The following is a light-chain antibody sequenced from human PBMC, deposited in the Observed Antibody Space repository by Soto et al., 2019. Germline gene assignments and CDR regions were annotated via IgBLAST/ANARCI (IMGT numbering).Light chain of an antibody. CDR2: QDS. CDR3: QAWDSTTVV. Sequence: SYELTQPPSVSVSPGQTASITCSGDKLGDKYVSWYQQKPGQSPVLVIYQDSQRPSGIPERFSGSNSGNTATLTISGTQAMDEADYYCQAWDSTTVVFGGGTKVTVL. V-gene: IGLV3-1*01. J-gene: IGLJ2*01. CDR1: KLGDKY.